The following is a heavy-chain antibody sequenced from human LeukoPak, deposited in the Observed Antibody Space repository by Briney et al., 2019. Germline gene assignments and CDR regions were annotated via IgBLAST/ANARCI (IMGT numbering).Heavy chain of an antibody. Sequence: GGSLRLSCAASGFSFRGYGMHWVRQAPGKGLEYVSAISADGGTTYYADSVKDRFIISRDNSKNTLYLQMGSLRNEDMAVYYCARGRGGPPFDYWGQGALVTVSS. V-gene: IGHV3-64*02. CDR1: GFSFRGYG. CDR2: ISADGGTT. J-gene: IGHJ4*02. CDR3: ARGRGGPPFDY.